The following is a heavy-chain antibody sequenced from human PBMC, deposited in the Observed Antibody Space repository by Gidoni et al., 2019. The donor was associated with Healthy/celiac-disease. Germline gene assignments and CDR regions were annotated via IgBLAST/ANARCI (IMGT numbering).Heavy chain of an antibody. D-gene: IGHD2-21*02. CDR2: IYWNDDK. V-gene: IGHV2-5*01. J-gene: IGHJ3*02. CDR3: AHTLIAYCGGDCYSTAFDI. CDR1: GFSLSTSGVG. Sequence: QITLKESGPTLVKPTQTLTLTCTFSGFSLSTSGVGVGWIRQPPGKALEWLALIYWNDDKRYSPSLKSRLTITKDTSKNQVVLTMTNMDPVDTATYYCAHTLIAYCGGDCYSTAFDIWGQGTMVTVSS.